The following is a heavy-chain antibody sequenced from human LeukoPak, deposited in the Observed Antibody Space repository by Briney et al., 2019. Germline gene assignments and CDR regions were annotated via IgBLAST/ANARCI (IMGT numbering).Heavy chain of an antibody. CDR1: GYTFTSYY. D-gene: IGHD5-12*01. CDR2: ISGHQGNT. Sequence: ASVKVSCKASGYTFTSYYIHWVRQAPGQGLEWMGWISGHQGNTKYAQNFQGRVTMTIDTSTSTAYMDLRSLRSDDTAIYFCARSDLATITAGPFEYWGQGTLVAVSS. CDR3: ARSDLATITAGPFEY. V-gene: IGHV1-18*04. J-gene: IGHJ4*02.